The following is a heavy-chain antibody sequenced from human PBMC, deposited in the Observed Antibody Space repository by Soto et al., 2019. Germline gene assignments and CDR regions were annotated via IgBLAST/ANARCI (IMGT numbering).Heavy chain of an antibody. CDR3: ARGELYCSSTSCPQMSYYYYGMDV. D-gene: IGHD2-2*01. V-gene: IGHV1-69*13. J-gene: IGHJ6*02. CDR1: GGTFSSYA. Sequence: SVKVSCKASGGTFSSYAISWVRQAPGQGLEWMGGIIPIFGTANYAQKFQGRVTITADESTSTAYMELSSLRSEDTAVYYCARGELYCSSTSCPQMSYYYYGMDVWGQGTTVTVSS. CDR2: IIPIFGTA.